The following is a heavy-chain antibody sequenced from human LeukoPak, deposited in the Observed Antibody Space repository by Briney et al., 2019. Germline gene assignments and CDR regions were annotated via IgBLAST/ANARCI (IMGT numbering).Heavy chain of an antibody. D-gene: IGHD7-27*01. Sequence: SVKVSCKASGCTFSSYAISWVRQAPGQGLEWIGGIIPIFGTSNYAQKFQGRVTITTDESTSTAYMELSSLRSEDTAVYYCARAHLILGWARPYYYYRDVWGKGTTVTVSS. V-gene: IGHV1-69*05. CDR1: GCTFSSYA. CDR3: ARAHLILGWARPYYYYRDV. J-gene: IGHJ6*03. CDR2: IIPIFGTS.